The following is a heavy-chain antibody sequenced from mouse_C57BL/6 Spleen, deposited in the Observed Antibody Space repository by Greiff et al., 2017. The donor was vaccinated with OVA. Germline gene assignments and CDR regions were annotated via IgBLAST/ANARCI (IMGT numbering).Heavy chain of an antibody. CDR3: TTPVLLRYQGYFDV. D-gene: IGHD1-1*01. J-gene: IGHJ1*03. CDR1: GFNIKDYY. V-gene: IGHV14-1*01. Sequence: DVKLQESGAELVRPGASVKLSCTASGFNIKDYYMHWVKQRPEQGLEWIGRIDPEDGDTEYAPKFQGKATMTADTSSNTAYLQLSSLTSEDTAVYYCTTPVLLRYQGYFDVWGTGTTVTVSS. CDR2: IDPEDGDT.